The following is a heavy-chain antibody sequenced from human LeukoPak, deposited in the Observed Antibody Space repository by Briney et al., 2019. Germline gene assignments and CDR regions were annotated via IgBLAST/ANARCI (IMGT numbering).Heavy chain of an antibody. D-gene: IGHD5-12*01. V-gene: IGHV1-2*02. CDR2: INPNSGGT. J-gene: IGHJ4*02. CDR1: GYTFTGYY. CDR3: AREVHFYGGYVPNDGVSDY. Sequence: GASVKVSCKASGYTFTGYYMHWVRQAPGQGLECMGWINPNSGGTNYAQKFQGRVTMTRDTSITTAYMELRSLRSDDTAVYYCAREVHFYGGYVPNDGVSDYWGQGTLVTVSS.